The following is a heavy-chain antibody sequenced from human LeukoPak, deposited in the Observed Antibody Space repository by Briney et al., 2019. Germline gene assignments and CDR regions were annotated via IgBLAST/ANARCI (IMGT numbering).Heavy chain of an antibody. CDR1: GFIFSSYG. J-gene: IGHJ4*02. V-gene: IGHV3-33*01. CDR3: GRDRSSSSSAIDY. Sequence: GGSLRLSCAASGFIFSSYGMHWVRQAPGKGLGWVAVIWHDGSNKYYADSAKGRFTISRDNSKNTLYLQMNSLRAEDTAVYFCGRDRSSSSSAIDYWGQGTLVTVSS. D-gene: IGHD6-6*01. CDR2: IWHDGSNK.